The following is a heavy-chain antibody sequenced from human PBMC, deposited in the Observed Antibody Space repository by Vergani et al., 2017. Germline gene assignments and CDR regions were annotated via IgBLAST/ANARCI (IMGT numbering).Heavy chain of an antibody. D-gene: IGHD2-2*01. CDR2: IIPIFGTA. V-gene: IGHV1-69*01. CDR1: GGTFSSYA. J-gene: IGHJ4*02. Sequence: QVQLVQSGAEVKKPGSSVKVSCKASGGTFSSYAISWVRQAPGQGLEWMGGIIPIFGTANYAQKFQGRVTITADESTSTAYMELRSLRSEDTAVYYCARLGCSSTSCYPQNFDYWGQGTLVTVSS. CDR3: ARLGCSSTSCYPQNFDY.